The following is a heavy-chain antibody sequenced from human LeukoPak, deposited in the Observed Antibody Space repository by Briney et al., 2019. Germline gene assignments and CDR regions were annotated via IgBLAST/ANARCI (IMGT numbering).Heavy chain of an antibody. CDR2: ISSSSSYI. D-gene: IGHD6-19*01. CDR3: ARDGFEFVAGMVGYGMDV. Sequence: PGGSLRLSCAASGFTFGSYSMNWVRQAPGKGLEWVSSISSSSSYIYYADSVKGRFTISRDNAKNSLYLQMNSLRAEDTAVYYCARDGFEFVAGMVGYGMDVWGQGTTVTVSS. V-gene: IGHV3-21*01. J-gene: IGHJ6*02. CDR1: GFTFGSYS.